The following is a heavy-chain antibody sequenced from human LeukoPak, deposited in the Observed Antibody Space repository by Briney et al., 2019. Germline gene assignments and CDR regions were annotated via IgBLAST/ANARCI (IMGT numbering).Heavy chain of an antibody. CDR1: GGSFSGYY. Sequence: SETLSLTCAVYGGSFSGYYWSWIRQPPGKGLEWIGYIYHSGSTYYNPSLKSRGTISMDRSKSQFSLKLTSVTAADTAVYYCARDALFVPAAFDYWGQGTLVTVSS. J-gene: IGHJ4*02. CDR3: ARDALFVPAAFDY. CDR2: IYHSGST. D-gene: IGHD2-2*01. V-gene: IGHV4-34*01.